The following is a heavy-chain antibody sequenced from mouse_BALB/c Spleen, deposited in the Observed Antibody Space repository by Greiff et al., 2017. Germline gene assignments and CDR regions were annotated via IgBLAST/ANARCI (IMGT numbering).Heavy chain of an antibody. CDR2: ISSGSSTI. Sequence: EVKVVESGGGLVQPGGSRKLSCAASGFTFSSFGMHWVRQAPEKGLEWVAYISSGSSTIYYADTVKGRVTISRDNPKNTLFLQMTSLRSEDTAMYYCARWLLNYYAMDYWGQGTSVTVSS. V-gene: IGHV5-17*02. J-gene: IGHJ4*01. D-gene: IGHD2-3*01. CDR3: ARWLLNYYAMDY. CDR1: GFTFSSFG.